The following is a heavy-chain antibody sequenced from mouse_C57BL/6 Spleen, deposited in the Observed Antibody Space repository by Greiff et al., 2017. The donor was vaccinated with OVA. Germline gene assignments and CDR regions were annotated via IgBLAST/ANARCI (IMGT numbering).Heavy chain of an antibody. J-gene: IGHJ4*01. CDR2: INPSTGGT. CDR3: ARAGNRYAMDY. D-gene: IGHD2-1*01. CDR1: GYSFTGYY. Sequence: VQLKESGPELVKPGASVKISCKASGYSFTGYYMNWVKQSPEKSLEWIGEINPSTGGTTYNQKFKAKATLTVDKSSSTAYMQLKSLTSEDSAVYYCARAGNRYAMDYWGQGTSVTVSS. V-gene: IGHV1-42*01.